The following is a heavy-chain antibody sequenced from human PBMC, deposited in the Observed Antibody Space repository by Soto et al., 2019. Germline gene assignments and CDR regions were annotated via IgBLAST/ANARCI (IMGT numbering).Heavy chain of an antibody. Sequence: PRGSLTLSCAASGFTFTSYAMHWVRQAPGKGLEWVAAISYHGRDEYYADSVKGRFSISRDNSKNTLNLQMNSLRAEDTAVYYCARGRFSTTLYAGFDPWGQGNMVTFSS. V-gene: IGHV3-30*17. CDR1: GFTFTSYA. CDR3: ARGRFSTTLYAGFDP. J-gene: IGHJ5*02. CDR2: ISYHGRDE. D-gene: IGHD2-2*01.